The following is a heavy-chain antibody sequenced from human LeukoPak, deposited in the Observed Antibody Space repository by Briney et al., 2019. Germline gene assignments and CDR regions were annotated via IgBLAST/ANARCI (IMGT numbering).Heavy chain of an antibody. CDR2: ISSSSSYI. D-gene: IGHD3-10*01. CDR3: ASYLWFGELSAFT. CDR1: GFTFSSYS. Sequence: PGGSLRLSCAASGFTFSSYSMNWVRQAPGKGRGWVSSISSSSSYIYYADSVKGRFTISRDNAKNSLYLQMNSLRAEDTAVYYCASYLWFGELSAFTWGQGTLVTVSS. V-gene: IGHV3-21*01. J-gene: IGHJ5*02.